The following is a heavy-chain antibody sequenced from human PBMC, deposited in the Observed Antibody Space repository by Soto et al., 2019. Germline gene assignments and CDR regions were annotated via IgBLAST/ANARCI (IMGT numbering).Heavy chain of an antibody. Sequence: ASVKVSCKAPGYTFTSYGISWVRQAPGQGLEWMGWISAYNGNTNYAQKLQGRVTMTTDTSTSTAYMELRSLRSDDTAVYYCARGGAYSSSWSQPYFDYWGQGTLVTVSS. V-gene: IGHV1-18*01. CDR1: GYTFTSYG. J-gene: IGHJ4*02. CDR3: ARGGAYSSSWSQPYFDY. CDR2: ISAYNGNT. D-gene: IGHD6-13*01.